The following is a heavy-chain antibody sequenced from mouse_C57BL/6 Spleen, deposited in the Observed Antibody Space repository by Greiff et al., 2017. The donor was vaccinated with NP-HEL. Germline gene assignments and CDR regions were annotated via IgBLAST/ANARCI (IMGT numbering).Heavy chain of an antibody. CDR2: IYPRDGST. D-gene: IGHD3-1*01. V-gene: IGHV1-85*01. CDR1: GYTFTSYD. J-gene: IGHJ2*01. Sequence: VHLVESGPELVKPGASVKLSCKASGYTFTSYDINWVKQRPGQGLEWIGWIYPRDGSTKYNEKFKGKATLTVDTSSSTAYMELHSLTSEDSAVYFCARSGRDYFDYWGQGTTLTVFS. CDR3: ARSGRDYFDY.